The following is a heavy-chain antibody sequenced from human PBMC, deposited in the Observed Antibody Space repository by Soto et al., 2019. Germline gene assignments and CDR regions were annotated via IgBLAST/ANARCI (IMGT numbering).Heavy chain of an antibody. CDR1: GLTFRSDG. V-gene: IGHV3-23*01. Sequence: EVQLLESGGGLVQPGGSLRLSCAASGLTFRSDGMSWVRKAPGKGLEWVSGISGSGGRTNYADSVKGWFTISRDNSKNTLYLQMNSLRAEDTAVYYCAKESGGIGGSFDYWGQGTLVTVSS. CDR3: AKESGGIGGSFDY. D-gene: IGHD2-15*01. CDR2: ISGSGGRT. J-gene: IGHJ4*02.